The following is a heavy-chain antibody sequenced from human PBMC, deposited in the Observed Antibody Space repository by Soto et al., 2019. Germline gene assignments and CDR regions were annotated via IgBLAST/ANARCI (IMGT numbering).Heavy chain of an antibody. Sequence: QVQLVQSGAEVKKPGSSVKVSCKASGGTFSSYAISWVRQAPGQGLEWMGGIIPIFGTANYAQKFQGRVTITADESTSTAYMELSSLRAEDTAVYYCAREISRYDSSGYFAPGSDYWGQGNLVPGSS. J-gene: IGHJ4*02. V-gene: IGHV1-69*01. D-gene: IGHD3-22*01. CDR1: GGTFSSYA. CDR3: AREISRYDSSGYFAPGSDY. CDR2: IIPIFGTA.